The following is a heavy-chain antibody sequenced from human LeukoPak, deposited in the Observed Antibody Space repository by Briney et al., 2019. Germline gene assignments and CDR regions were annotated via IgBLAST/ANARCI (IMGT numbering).Heavy chain of an antibody. J-gene: IGHJ6*03. CDR2: IDASGGAT. CDR3: AKGGSIDYYYMDV. Sequence: GESLRLSCAASGFTFSNYAMSWVRQAPGKGLEWVSSIDASGGATYYADSVKGRFTISRDNSKNTFYLQMNSLRAEDTAVYYCAKGGSIDYYYMDVWGKGTTVTVSS. CDR1: GFTFSNYA. D-gene: IGHD5-12*01. V-gene: IGHV3-23*01.